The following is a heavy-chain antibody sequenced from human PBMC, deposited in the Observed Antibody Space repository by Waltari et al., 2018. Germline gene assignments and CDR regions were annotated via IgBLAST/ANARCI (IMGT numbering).Heavy chain of an antibody. CDR3: ARGNWWELLRPPAFDI. V-gene: IGHV4-39*01. J-gene: IGHJ3*02. CDR1: GGSISTRSYY. Sequence: QLQLQESGPGLVKPSETLPLTCSVSGGSISTRSYYWGWIRQPPGKGRGWLGSIHHSGNTYHNPSLKSRVTISVDTSENQFSLRLSSVTAADTAVYYCARGNWWELLRPPAFDIWGQGTMVTVSS. CDR2: IHHSGNT. D-gene: IGHD1-26*01.